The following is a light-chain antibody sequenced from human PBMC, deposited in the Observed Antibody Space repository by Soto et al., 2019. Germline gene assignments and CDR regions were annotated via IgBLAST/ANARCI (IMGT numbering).Light chain of an antibody. CDR2: GAS. V-gene: IGKV3D-20*02. CDR1: QPVIRNY. Sequence: LSYDQEKKTALSCTVSQPVIRNYLAWHQQKPGQTPRLLVYGASSMATGIPARFSGSGSVIYFPLTTSSLDPESFPSYYCQHPSYSPPTFGPGTKVDIK. CDR3: QHPSYSPPT. J-gene: IGKJ3*01.